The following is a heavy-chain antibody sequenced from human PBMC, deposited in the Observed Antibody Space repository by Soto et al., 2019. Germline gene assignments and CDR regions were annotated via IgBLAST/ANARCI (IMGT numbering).Heavy chain of an antibody. CDR2: IIPIFGTA. Sequence: SVKVSCKASGGTFSSYAISWLRQAPGQGLEWMGGIIPIFGTANYAQKFRGRVTITADESTSTAYMELSSLRSEDTAVYYCARDSAAAGTVWGQGTLVTVSS. CDR1: GGTFSSYA. D-gene: IGHD6-13*01. J-gene: IGHJ4*02. CDR3: ARDSAAAGTV. V-gene: IGHV1-69*13.